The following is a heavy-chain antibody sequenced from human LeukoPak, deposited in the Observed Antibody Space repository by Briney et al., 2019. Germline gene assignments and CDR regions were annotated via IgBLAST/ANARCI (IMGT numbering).Heavy chain of an antibody. V-gene: IGHV3-21*01. D-gene: IGHD1-20*01. Sequence: GGSLRLSCAASGFTFSIYAMPWVPQAPGKGREWVSGISSSSTNILYADSVKGRFSNSRDNAKSSLYLQMNSLRAEDTAAYYCGRCITTSLIVNDYWGQGTLVTVSS. CDR3: GRCITTSLIVNDY. CDR1: GFTFSIYA. J-gene: IGHJ4*02. CDR2: ISSSSTNI.